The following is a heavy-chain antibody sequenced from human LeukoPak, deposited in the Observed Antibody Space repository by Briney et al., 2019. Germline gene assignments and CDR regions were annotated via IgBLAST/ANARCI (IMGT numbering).Heavy chain of an antibody. CDR2: MNPNSGNT. CDR1: GYTFTSYD. Sequence: ASVKVSCKASGYTFTSYDINWVRQATGQGLEWMGWMNPNSGNTGYAQKFQGRVTITRNTSISTAYMELSSLRSEDTAVYYCARVSSYHYYMDVWGKGTTVTVSS. V-gene: IGHV1-8*03. D-gene: IGHD2-2*01. J-gene: IGHJ6*03. CDR3: ARVSSYHYYMDV.